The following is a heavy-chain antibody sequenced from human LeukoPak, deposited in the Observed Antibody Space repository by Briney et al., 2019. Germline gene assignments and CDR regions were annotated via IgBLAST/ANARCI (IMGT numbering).Heavy chain of an antibody. J-gene: IGHJ3*02. Sequence: GASVKVSCKASGGTFISYAISWVRQAPGQGLEWMGGIIPIFGTANYAQKFQGRVTITTDESTSTAYMELSSLRSEDTAVYYCARRSDSSGYYLSDAFDIWGQGTMVTVSS. CDR2: IIPIFGTA. CDR1: GGTFISYA. D-gene: IGHD3-22*01. CDR3: ARRSDSSGYYLSDAFDI. V-gene: IGHV1-69*05.